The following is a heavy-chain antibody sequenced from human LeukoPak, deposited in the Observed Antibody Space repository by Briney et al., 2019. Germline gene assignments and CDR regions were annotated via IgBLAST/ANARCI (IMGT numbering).Heavy chain of an antibody. J-gene: IGHJ6*03. V-gene: IGHV4-39*07. CDR2: LDESGRP. CDR1: GGSTRSGRHH. CDR3: ARDLGGYPFFMDV. D-gene: IGHD2-15*01. Sequence: SETLSLTCSVSGGSTRSGRHHWAWVRQPPGKGLEFIGSLDESGRPYYNAPLKSRVTISEDSSGKQFSLNLSSVTAADTAVYYCARDLGGYPFFMDVWGRGTTVSVSS.